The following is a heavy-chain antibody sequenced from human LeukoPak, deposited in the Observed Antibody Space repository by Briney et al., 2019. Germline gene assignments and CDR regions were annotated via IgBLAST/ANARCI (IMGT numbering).Heavy chain of an antibody. J-gene: IGHJ2*01. CDR2: IYYSGST. V-gene: IGHV4-59*07. CDR1: GGSISSYY. D-gene: IGHD3-10*01. CDR3: ARVSVYGSGSYHWYFDL. Sequence: SDTLSLTCTVSGGSISSYYWSWIRQPPGKGLEWIGYIYYSGSTNYNPSLKSRVTISVDTSKNQFSLKLSSVTAADTAVYYCARVSVYGSGSYHWYFDLWGRGTLVTVSS.